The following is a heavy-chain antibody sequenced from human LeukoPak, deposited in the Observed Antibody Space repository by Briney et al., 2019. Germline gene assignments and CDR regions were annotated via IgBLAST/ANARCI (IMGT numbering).Heavy chain of an antibody. CDR2: INPHSGVT. CDR3: ATAVTTPDPTFDF. CDR1: GYTFTGYY. J-gene: IGHJ4*02. Sequence: ASVKVSCKASGYTFTGYYMHWVRQAPGQGLEWMGRINPHSGVTNYAQKFQGRVTMTRDTSISTAYIELSSLRSDDTALYYCATAVTTPDPTFDFWGQGTLVTVSS. D-gene: IGHD4-17*01. V-gene: IGHV1-2*06.